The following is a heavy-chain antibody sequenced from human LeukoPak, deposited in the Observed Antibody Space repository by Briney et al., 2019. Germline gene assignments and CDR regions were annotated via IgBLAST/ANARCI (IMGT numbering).Heavy chain of an antibody. D-gene: IGHD6-6*01. CDR3: ATLGAARPQIYFDY. CDR1: TGSMSTDY. CDR2: VYYSGST. Sequence: SETLSLTSTVSTGSMSTDYWSWIRQPPGKGLEWIGYVYYSGSTNYNPSLKSRVTISVDTSKNQFSLKLSSVTAADTAVYYCATLGAARPQIYFDYWDQGTLVTVSS. V-gene: IGHV4-59*01. J-gene: IGHJ4*02.